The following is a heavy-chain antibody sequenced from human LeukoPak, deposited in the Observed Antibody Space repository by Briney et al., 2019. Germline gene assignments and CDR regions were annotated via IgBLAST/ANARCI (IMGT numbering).Heavy chain of an antibody. D-gene: IGHD2-2*01. CDR1: GGSISSGSYY. CDR2: IYTSGST. CDR3: ARDPRYCSSTSCPSWFDP. V-gene: IGHV4-61*02. Sequence: SETLSLTCTGSGGSISSGSYYWSWIRQPAGKGLEWIGRIYTSGSTNYNPSPKSRVTISVDTSKNQFSLKLSSVTAADTAVYYCARDPRYCSSTSCPSWFDPWGQGTLVTVSS. J-gene: IGHJ5*02.